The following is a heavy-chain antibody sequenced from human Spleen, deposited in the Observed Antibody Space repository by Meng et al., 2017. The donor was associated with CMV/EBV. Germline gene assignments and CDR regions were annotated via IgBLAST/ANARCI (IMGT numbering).Heavy chain of an antibody. CDR1: GGSISSHYY. V-gene: IGHV4-39*01. CDR2: MYHSGKT. J-gene: IGHJ4*02. CDR3: ARVRRYYDFWGGPIDY. Sequence: SETLSLTCSVSGGSISSHYYWGWIRQSPLKGLEWIGSMYHSGKTYYNPSLNSRVTISVDTSKNQFSLRLTSVTAADTAVYYCARVRRYYDFWGGPIDYWGQGTLVTVSS. D-gene: IGHD3-3*01.